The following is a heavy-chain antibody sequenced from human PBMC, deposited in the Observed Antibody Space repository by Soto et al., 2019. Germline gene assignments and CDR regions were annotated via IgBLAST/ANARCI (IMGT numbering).Heavy chain of an antibody. D-gene: IGHD2-15*01. CDR1: GFIFSEST. V-gene: IGHV3-64D*06. CDR2: VSTSGRST. CDR3: VKQAHGLDGVAFDY. Sequence: EVQLVESGGGLVQPGGSLRLSCSASGFIFSESTIYWVRQVPGKGLEAISAVSTSGRSTYYADSVKDRFTISRDNSKNTLFLQMGSLRPEDTAIYYCVKQAHGLDGVAFDYWGQGTQVIVAS. J-gene: IGHJ4*02.